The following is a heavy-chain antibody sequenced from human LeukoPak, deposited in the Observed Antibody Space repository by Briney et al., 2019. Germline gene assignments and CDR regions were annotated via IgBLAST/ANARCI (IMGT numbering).Heavy chain of an antibody. D-gene: IGHD6-19*01. V-gene: IGHV3-74*01. CDR3: ASCVAVPGLPDY. J-gene: IGHJ4*02. Sequence: GGPLRLSCAASGFTFSSYWMYWVRQAPGKGLVWVSRINSDGSDTSYADSVQGRFTISRDNAKNTLYLQMNSLRAEDTAVYYCASCVAVPGLPDYWGQGTLVTVSS. CDR2: INSDGSDT. CDR1: GFTFSSYW.